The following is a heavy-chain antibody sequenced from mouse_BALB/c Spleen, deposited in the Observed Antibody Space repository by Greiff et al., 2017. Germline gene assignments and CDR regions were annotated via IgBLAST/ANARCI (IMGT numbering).Heavy chain of an antibody. CDR1: GFTFSSYA. J-gene: IGHJ4*01. CDR3: ARANYYPYAMDY. D-gene: IGHD1-1*01. CDR2: ISSGGSYT. V-gene: IGHV5-9-4*01. Sequence: EVQLVESGGGLVKPGGSLKLSCAASGFTFSSYAMSWVRQSPEKRLEWVADISSGGSYTYYPDTVTGRFTISRDNAKNTLYLEMSSLRSEDTAMYYCARANYYPYAMDYWGQGTSVTVSS.